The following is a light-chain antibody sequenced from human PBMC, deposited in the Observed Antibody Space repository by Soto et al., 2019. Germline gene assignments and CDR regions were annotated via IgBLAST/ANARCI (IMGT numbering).Light chain of an antibody. CDR1: SNDVGAYDD. J-gene: IGLJ3*02. CDR3: SSYTSTNTRV. Sequence: QSALTQPASVSGSPGQSITISCTGTSNDVGAYDDFSWYQHHPGKAPNLMISDVHNRSSGVSNRSAGSKSATTASLTISGLQADDEADYFASSYTSTNTRVFGGGTKLTVL. CDR2: DVH. V-gene: IGLV2-14*03.